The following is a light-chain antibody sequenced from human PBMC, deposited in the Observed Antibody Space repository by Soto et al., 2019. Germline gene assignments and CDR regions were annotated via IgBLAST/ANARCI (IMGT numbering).Light chain of an antibody. Sequence: XIQMTQSPSTLSASAGDRVTITCRASQSITIWLAWYQQKPGKAPKLLIYDAPTLESGVPSRFSGSGSGTEFTLTISSLQPDDFATYYCQQFHSFPITFGQGTRLEIK. CDR2: DAP. V-gene: IGKV1-5*01. CDR3: QQFHSFPIT. J-gene: IGKJ5*01. CDR1: QSITIW.